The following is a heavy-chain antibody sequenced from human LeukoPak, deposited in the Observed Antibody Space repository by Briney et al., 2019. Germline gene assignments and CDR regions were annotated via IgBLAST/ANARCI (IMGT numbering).Heavy chain of an antibody. CDR3: ARDGSGSYYNLPFDY. CDR1: GFTFSSYD. Sequence: GGSLRLSCAASGFTFSSYDMNWVRQAPGKGLEWVSYISSSGSTIYYADSVKGRFTISRDNAKNSLYLKMNSLRAEDTAVYYCARDGSGSYYNLPFDYWGQGTLVTVSS. CDR2: ISSSGSTI. V-gene: IGHV3-48*03. D-gene: IGHD3-10*01. J-gene: IGHJ4*02.